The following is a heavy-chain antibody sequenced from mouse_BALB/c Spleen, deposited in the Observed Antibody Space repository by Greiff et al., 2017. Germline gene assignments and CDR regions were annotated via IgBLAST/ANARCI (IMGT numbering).Heavy chain of an antibody. J-gene: IGHJ3*01. CDR1: GFAFSSYD. Sequence: DVKLQESGGGLVKPGGSLKLSCAASGFAFSSYDMSWVRQTPEKRLEWVAYISSGGGSTYYPDTVKGRFTISRDNAKNTLYLQMSSLKSEDTAMYYCARAYYDYGSWFAYWGQGTLVTVSA. V-gene: IGHV5-12-1*01. CDR2: ISSGGGST. D-gene: IGHD2-4*01. CDR3: ARAYYDYGSWFAY.